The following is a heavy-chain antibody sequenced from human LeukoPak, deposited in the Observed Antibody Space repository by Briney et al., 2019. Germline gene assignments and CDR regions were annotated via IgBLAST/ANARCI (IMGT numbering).Heavy chain of an antibody. CDR1: GFTFSSYS. CDR2: ISSSSSYI. V-gene: IGHV3-21*01. D-gene: IGHD1-26*01. Sequence: SCAASGFTFSSYSMNWVRQAPGKGLEWVSSISSSSSYIYYADSVKGRFTISRDNAKNSLYLQMNSLRAEDTAVYYCASDTIVGATTFDYWGQGTLVTVSS. J-gene: IGHJ4*02. CDR3: ASDTIVGATTFDY.